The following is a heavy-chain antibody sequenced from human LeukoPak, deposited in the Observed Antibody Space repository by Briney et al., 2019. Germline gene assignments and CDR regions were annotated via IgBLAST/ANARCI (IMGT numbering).Heavy chain of an antibody. D-gene: IGHD4-23*01. V-gene: IGHV4-59*01. CDR1: GGSISSYY. J-gene: IGHJ3*02. Sequence: SETLSLTCTVSGGSISSYYWSWIRQPPGKGLEWIGYIYYSGSTNYNPSLKSRVTISVGTSKNQFSLKLSSVTAADTAVYYCARDATVADDAFDIWGQGTMVTVSS. CDR3: ARDATVADDAFDI. CDR2: IYYSGST.